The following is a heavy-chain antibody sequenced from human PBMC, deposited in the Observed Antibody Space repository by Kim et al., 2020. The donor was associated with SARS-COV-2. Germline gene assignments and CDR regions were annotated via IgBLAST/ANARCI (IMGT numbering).Heavy chain of an antibody. J-gene: IGHJ4*02. V-gene: IGHV4-34*01. D-gene: IGHD2-2*02. CDR3: ARLLVVPAAIGLWDYFDY. Sequence: KSRVTISVDTSKNQFSLKLSSVTAADTAVYYCARLLVVPAAIGLWDYFDYWGQGTLVTVSS.